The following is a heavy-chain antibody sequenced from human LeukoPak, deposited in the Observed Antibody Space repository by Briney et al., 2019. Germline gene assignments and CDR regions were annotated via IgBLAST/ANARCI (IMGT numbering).Heavy chain of an antibody. Sequence: GKSLRLSCAASGFTFDDYAMHWVRQAPGKGLEWVSGISWNSGSIGYADSVKGRFTISRDNAKNSLYLQMNSLRAGDTALYYCARGDFDYWGQGTLVTVSS. CDR1: GFTFDDYA. CDR3: ARGDFDY. CDR2: ISWNSGSI. D-gene: IGHD3-10*01. J-gene: IGHJ4*02. V-gene: IGHV3-9*01.